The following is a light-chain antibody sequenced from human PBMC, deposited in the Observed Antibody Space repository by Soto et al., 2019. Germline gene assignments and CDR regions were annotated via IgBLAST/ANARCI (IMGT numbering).Light chain of an antibody. J-gene: IGKJ1*01. CDR1: ENIARY. CDR2: AAS. CDR3: QQSYSNPRT. V-gene: IGKV1-39*01. Sequence: DIQMTQSPSSLSASIGDRVTITCRASENIARYLNWYQQRPGKAPNLLICAASSLQSGVPSRFSGSGSGTDFTLTINSLQPEDFATYSCQQSYSNPRTFGQGTKVEIK.